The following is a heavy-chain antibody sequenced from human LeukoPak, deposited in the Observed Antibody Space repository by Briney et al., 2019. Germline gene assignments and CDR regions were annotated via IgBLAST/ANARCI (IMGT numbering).Heavy chain of an antibody. Sequence: ASVKVSCKASGYTFTGYYMHWVRQAPGQGLEWMGRINPNSGGTNYAQKFQGRVTMTRDTSISTAYMELSRLRSDDTAVYYCAREEQYYDILTGYYSYYYYYMDVWAKGPRSPSP. CDR3: AREEQYYDILTGYYSYYYYYMDV. D-gene: IGHD3-9*01. V-gene: IGHV1-2*06. CDR1: GYTFTGYY. J-gene: IGHJ6*03. CDR2: INPNSGGT.